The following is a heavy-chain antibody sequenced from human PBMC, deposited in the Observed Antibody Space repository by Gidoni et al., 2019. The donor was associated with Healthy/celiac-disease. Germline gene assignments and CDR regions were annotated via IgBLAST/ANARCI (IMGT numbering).Heavy chain of an antibody. V-gene: IGHV4-39*07. CDR1: GGSISSSSYY. D-gene: IGHD5-18*01. J-gene: IGHJ5*02. CDR3: ASWLLDGQYNWFDP. CDR2: IYYSGST. Sequence: QLQLQESGPGLVQPSETLSLTCTVSGGSISSSSYYWGWIRQPPGKGLEWIGSIYYSGSTYYNPSLKSRVTISVDTSKNQFPLKLSSVTAADTAVYYCASWLLDGQYNWFDPWGQGTLVTVSS.